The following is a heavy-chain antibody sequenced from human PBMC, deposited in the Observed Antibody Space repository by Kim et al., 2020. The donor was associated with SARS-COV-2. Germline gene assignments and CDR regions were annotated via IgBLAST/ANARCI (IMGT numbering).Heavy chain of an antibody. CDR2: IRSKANSYAT. CDR3: TRVNPIAGGWYDAFDI. V-gene: IGHV3-73*01. D-gene: IGHD6-19*01. CDR1: GFTFSGST. Sequence: GGSLRPSCAASGFTFSGSTMHWVRQASGKGLEWVGRIRSKANSYATAYAASVKNRFSISRDDSKNTAYLQMNSLKTEDTAVYYCTRVNPIAGGWYDAFDIWGQGTMVTVSS. J-gene: IGHJ3*02.